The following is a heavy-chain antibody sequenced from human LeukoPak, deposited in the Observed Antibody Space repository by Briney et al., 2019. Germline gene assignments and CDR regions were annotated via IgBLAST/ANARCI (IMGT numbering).Heavy chain of an antibody. D-gene: IGHD3-3*01. Sequence: GASVMVSCTASGGTFSSYAISWVRQAPGQGLEWMGGIIPNFGTANYAQKFQGRVTITADESTSTAYMELSSLRSEDTAVYYCASPNYDFWSGYPAYYYGMDVWGQGTTVTVSS. CDR1: GGTFSSYA. CDR2: IIPNFGTA. CDR3: ASPNYDFWSGYPAYYYGMDV. V-gene: IGHV1-69*13. J-gene: IGHJ6*02.